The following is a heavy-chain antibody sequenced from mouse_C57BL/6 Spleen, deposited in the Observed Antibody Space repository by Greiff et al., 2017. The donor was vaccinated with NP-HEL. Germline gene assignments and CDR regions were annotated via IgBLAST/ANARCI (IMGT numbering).Heavy chain of an antibody. Sequence: EVKLQESGGGLVKPGGSLKLSCAASGFTFSSYAMSWVRQTPEKRLEWVATISDGGSYTYYPDNVKGRFTISRDNAKNNLYLQMSHLKSEDTAMYYCARGNGKDAMDYWGQGTSVTVSS. J-gene: IGHJ4*01. CDR2: ISDGGSYT. CDR3: ARGNGKDAMDY. D-gene: IGHD1-1*01. CDR1: GFTFSSYA. V-gene: IGHV5-4*03.